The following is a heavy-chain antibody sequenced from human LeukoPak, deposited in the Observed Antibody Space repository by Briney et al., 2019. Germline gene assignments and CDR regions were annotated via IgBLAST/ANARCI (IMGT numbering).Heavy chain of an antibody. Sequence: GGSLRLSCAASGFTFSSYWMHWVRQAPGKGLVWVSRINSDGSSTSYADSVKGRFTISRDNAKNTLYLQMNSLRAEDTAVYYCARDLRYYYDSSGFYGMDVWGQGTTVTVPS. CDR3: ARDLRYYYDSSGFYGMDV. J-gene: IGHJ6*02. CDR1: GFTFSSYW. D-gene: IGHD3-22*01. V-gene: IGHV3-74*01. CDR2: INSDGSST.